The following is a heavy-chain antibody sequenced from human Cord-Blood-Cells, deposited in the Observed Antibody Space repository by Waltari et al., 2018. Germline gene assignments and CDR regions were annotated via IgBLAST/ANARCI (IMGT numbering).Heavy chain of an antibody. Sequence: QVQLVQSGAEVKKPGSSVKVSCKASGGTFSSYAISWVRQAPGQGLEWMGRIHPYLGAGNYGKEGPGQVPVHGEESQGTGYMGLGRLRSGDTGVYYCARGGYNWNLDYWGQGTLVTVSS. CDR2: IHPYLGAG. D-gene: IGHD1-20*01. CDR1: GGTFSSYA. J-gene: IGHJ4*02. V-gene: IGHV1-69*18. CDR3: ARGGYNWNLDY.